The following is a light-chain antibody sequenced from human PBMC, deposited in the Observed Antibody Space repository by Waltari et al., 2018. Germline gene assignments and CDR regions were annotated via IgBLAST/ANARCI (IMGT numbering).Light chain of an antibody. CDR2: AAS. CDR1: QDIRSA. CDR3: QQYESIPYT. J-gene: IGKJ2*01. V-gene: IGKV1-NL1*01. Sequence: DIQMTQSPSSLSASLGDRITITCRESQDIRSALAWYQQRPGKAPKLLLHAASRLESGVPSRFSGSGSGTDYTLTISSLQPEDFATYSCQQYESIPYTFGQGTKLEIK.